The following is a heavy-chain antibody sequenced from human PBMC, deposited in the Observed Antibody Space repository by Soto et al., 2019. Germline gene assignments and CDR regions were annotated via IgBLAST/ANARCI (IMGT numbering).Heavy chain of an antibody. CDR3: ARVYYYDSSGYYDLLYYYYYGMDV. V-gene: IGHV3-30-3*01. Sequence: GGSLRLSCAASGFTFSSYAMHWVRQAPGKGLEWVAVISYDGSNKYYADSVKGRFTISRDNSKNTLYLQMNSLRAEDTAVYYCARVYYYDSSGYYDLLYYYYYGMDVWGQGTTVTVSS. J-gene: IGHJ6*02. CDR2: ISYDGSNK. D-gene: IGHD3-22*01. CDR1: GFTFSSYA.